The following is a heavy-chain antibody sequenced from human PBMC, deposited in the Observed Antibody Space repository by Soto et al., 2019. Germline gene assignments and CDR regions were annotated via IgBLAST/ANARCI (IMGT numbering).Heavy chain of an antibody. CDR3: ARGPLRLVRGVPRPYYFDY. Sequence: QVQLVQSGAEVMKPGASVKVSCKASGYTFTSYGINWVRQAPGQGLEWMGWISAYNGNTNYAQKLQGRVTMTTDTSTSTAYMELRSLRSDDTAVYYCARGPLRLVRGVPRPYYFDYWGQGTLVTVSS. D-gene: IGHD3-10*01. V-gene: IGHV1-18*01. CDR2: ISAYNGNT. CDR1: GYTFTSYG. J-gene: IGHJ4*02.